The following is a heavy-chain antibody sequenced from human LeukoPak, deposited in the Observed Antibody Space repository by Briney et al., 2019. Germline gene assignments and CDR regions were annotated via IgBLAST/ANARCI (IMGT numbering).Heavy chain of an antibody. J-gene: IGHJ4*02. Sequence: PSETLSLTCAVSGYSISSGYYWGWIRQPPGKGLEWIGTIYHSGSTYYNPSLKSRVTISVDTSKNQFSLKLSSVTAADTAVYYCARQGPYCGGDCSNYFDCWGQGTLVTVSS. D-gene: IGHD2-21*01. CDR3: ARQGPYCGGDCSNYFDC. V-gene: IGHV4-38-2*01. CDR2: IYHSGST. CDR1: GYSISSGYY.